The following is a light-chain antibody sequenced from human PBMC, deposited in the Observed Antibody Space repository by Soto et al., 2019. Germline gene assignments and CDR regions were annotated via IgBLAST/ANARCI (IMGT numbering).Light chain of an antibody. CDR2: EVS. Sequence: QSVLTQPPSASGSPGQSVTISCTGTSRDVGGYNYVSWYQQYPGKAPNLMIYEVSKRPSGVPDRFSGSKSGKTASLTVSGLQAEDEADYYCSSYAGSDIWVFGGGTKLTVL. V-gene: IGLV2-8*01. J-gene: IGLJ3*02. CDR3: SSYAGSDIWV. CDR1: SRDVGGYNY.